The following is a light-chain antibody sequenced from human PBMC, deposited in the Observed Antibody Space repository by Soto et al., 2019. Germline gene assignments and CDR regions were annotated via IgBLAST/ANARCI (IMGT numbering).Light chain of an antibody. V-gene: IGLV2-14*01. Sequence: QSVLTQPASVSGSPGQSITISCTGTSSDVGAYNYVSWYQQYPGKAPKLMIYDVSYRPSGVSNRFSGSKSGNTASLTISGLQAEDEADYYCNSYTSSSSYVFGTGTQLTVL. J-gene: IGLJ1*01. CDR2: DVS. CDR1: SSDVGAYNY. CDR3: NSYTSSSSYV.